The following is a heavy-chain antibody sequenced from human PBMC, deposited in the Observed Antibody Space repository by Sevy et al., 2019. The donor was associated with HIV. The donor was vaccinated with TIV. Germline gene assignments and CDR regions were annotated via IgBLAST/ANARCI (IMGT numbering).Heavy chain of an antibody. CDR3: GTDSVLLKGGYYYSSGYYLHY. CDR1: GYIFTELS. J-gene: IGHJ4*02. D-gene: IGHD3-22*01. Sequence: ASVKVSCKVSGYIFTELSMHWVRQAPGKGLEWMGGFDSEDCETIYAQKFQGRVTMTEDTFKDQAYMDLSSLSSEDTAEYYSGTDSVLLKGGYYYSSGYYLHYWGQGTLVTVSS. CDR2: FDSEDCET. V-gene: IGHV1-24*01.